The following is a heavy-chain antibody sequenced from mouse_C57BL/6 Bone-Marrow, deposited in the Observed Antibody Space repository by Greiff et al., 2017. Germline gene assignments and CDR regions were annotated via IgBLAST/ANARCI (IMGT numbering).Heavy chain of an antibody. D-gene: IGHD1-1*01. CDR2: IDPSDSYT. CDR1: GYTFTSYW. Sequence: QVQLQQPGAELVKPGASVKLSCKASGYTFTSYWMQWVKQRPGQGLEWIGEIDPSDSYTNYNQKFKGKATLPVDTSSSTAYMQLSSLTSEDSAVYYCARGGFYYYGSSPYYYAMDYWGQGTSVTVSS. CDR3: ARGGFYYYGSSPYYYAMDY. J-gene: IGHJ4*01. V-gene: IGHV1-50*01.